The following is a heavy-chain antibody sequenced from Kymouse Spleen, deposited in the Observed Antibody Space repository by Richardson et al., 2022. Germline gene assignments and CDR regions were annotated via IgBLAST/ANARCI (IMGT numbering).Heavy chain of an antibody. Sequence: QVQLQESGPGLVKPSETLSLTCTVSGGSISSYYWSWIRQPPGKGLEWIGYIYYSGSTNYNPSLKSRVTISVDTSKNQFSLKLSSVTAADTAVYYCARVGFLEWLYYFDYWGQGTLVTVSS. J-gene: IGHJ4*02. V-gene: IGHV4-59*01. CDR1: GGSISSYY. D-gene: IGHD3-3*01. CDR2: IYYSGST. CDR3: ARVGFLEWLYYFDY.